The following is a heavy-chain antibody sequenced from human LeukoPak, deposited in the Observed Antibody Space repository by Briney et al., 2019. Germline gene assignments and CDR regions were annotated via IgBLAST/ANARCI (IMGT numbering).Heavy chain of an antibody. CDR2: IIPIFGTA. CDR1: GGTFSSYA. V-gene: IGHV1-69*05. D-gene: IGHD3-10*01. CDR3: ARAPMVRGVTPALRYYYMDV. J-gene: IGHJ6*03. Sequence: GASVKVSCKASGGTFSSYAISWVRQAPGQGLEWMGGIIPIFGTANYAQKFQGRVTITTDESTSTAYMELGSLRSEDTAVYYCARAPMVRGVTPALRYYYMDVWGKGTTVTVSS.